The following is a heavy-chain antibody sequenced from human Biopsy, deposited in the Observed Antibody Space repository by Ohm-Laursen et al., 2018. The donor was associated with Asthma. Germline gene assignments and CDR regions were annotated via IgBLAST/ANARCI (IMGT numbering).Heavy chain of an antibody. CDR2: ISSDVRE. J-gene: IGHJ4*02. Sequence: SLRLSCSASGFTFSHYNMNWVRQAPGKGLEWVALISSDVREWYADSVKGRFTISRDNSKNTLDLQMNSLRGDDTAVYYCVRWRSGYPDHYYDFWGLGTLVTVSS. CDR1: GFTFSHYN. CDR3: VRWRSGYPDHYYDF. V-gene: IGHV3-30*03. D-gene: IGHD3-10*01.